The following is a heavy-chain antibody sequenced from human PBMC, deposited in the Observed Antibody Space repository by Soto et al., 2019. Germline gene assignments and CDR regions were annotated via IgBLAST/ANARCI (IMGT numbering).Heavy chain of an antibody. D-gene: IGHD3-22*01. Sequence: SETLSLTCTVSGGSISSSSYYWGWIRQPPGKGLEWIGSIYYSGSTYYNPSLKSRVTISVDTSKNQFSLKLSSVTAADTAVYYCARHCYDSSGPYNWFDPWGQGTLVTSPQ. J-gene: IGHJ5*02. CDR3: ARHCYDSSGPYNWFDP. V-gene: IGHV4-39*01. CDR2: IYYSGST. CDR1: GGSISSSSYY.